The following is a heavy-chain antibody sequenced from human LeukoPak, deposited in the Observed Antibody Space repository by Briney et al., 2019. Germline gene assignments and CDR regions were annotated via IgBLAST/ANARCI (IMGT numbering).Heavy chain of an antibody. CDR1: GGSISSYY. J-gene: IGHJ4*02. Sequence: SETLSLTCTVSGGSISSYYWTWIRQPPGKGLEWIGYIYYSGSTNYNPSLKSRVTISVDTSKNQFSLKLSSVTAADTAVYYCARSKWVTVVTFDYWGQGTLVTVSS. CDR3: ARSKWVTVVTFDY. CDR2: IYYSGST. D-gene: IGHD4-23*01. V-gene: IGHV4-59*01.